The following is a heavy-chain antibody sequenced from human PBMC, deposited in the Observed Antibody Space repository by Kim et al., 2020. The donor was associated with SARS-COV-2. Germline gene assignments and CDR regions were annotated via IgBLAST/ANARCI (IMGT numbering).Heavy chain of an antibody. Sequence: GSTYYADSVKGRLTSSRDNSKNTLYLQMSSLRAEDTAVYYCVKVSGGDHRWGQGTLLTVSS. CDR2: GST. V-gene: IGHV3-64D*09. CDR3: VKVSGGDHR. D-gene: IGHD2-21*02. J-gene: IGHJ4*02.